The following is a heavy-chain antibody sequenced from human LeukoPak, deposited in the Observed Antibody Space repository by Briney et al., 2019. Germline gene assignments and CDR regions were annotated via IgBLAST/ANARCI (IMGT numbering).Heavy chain of an antibody. V-gene: IGHV4-38-2*02. J-gene: IGHJ4*02. CDR3: ARRINWNLVDY. Sequence: NPSETLSLTCTVSGYSISSGYYWGWIRQPPGKGLEWIGSIYHSGSTYYNPSLKSRVTISVDTSKNQFSLKLSSVTAADTAVYYCARRINWNLVDYWGQGTLVTVSS. D-gene: IGHD1-7*01. CDR2: IYHSGST. CDR1: GYSISSGYY.